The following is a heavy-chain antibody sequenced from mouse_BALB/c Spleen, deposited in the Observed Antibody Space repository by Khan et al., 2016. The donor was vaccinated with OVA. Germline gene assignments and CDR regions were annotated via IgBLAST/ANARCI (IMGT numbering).Heavy chain of an antibody. CDR1: GYSITSDYA. V-gene: IGHV3-2*02. D-gene: IGHD4-1*01. CDR3: AMGRTY. Sequence: LEESGPGLVKPSQSLSLTCTVTGYSITSDYAWNWIRQFPGNKLEWMGYITYSGSTSYNSPLKSRISITRDTSKNQFFLQLNFVTTEDTATYFCAMGRTYWGQGTLVTVSA. CDR2: ITYSGST. J-gene: IGHJ3*01.